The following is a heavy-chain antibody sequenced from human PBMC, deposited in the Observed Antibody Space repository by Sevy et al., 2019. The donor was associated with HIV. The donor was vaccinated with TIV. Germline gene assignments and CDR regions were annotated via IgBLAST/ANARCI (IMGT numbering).Heavy chain of an antibody. CDR1: GFTFRSYG. J-gene: IGHJ6*02. CDR3: ARVFRSYAMDV. V-gene: IGHV3-30*12. CDR2: ISDDANSK. Sequence: GGSLRLSCAASGFTFRSYGFHWVHQAPGKGLDWVAFISDDANSKDYGDSVKGRFTISRDKSKNTVYLQMNSLRVEDTAVYHCARVFRSYAMDVWGQGTTVTVSS.